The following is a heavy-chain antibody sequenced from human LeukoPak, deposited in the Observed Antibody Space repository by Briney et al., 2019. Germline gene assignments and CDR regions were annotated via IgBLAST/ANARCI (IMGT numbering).Heavy chain of an antibody. V-gene: IGHV4-38-2*02. CDR1: GYSISSGYY. D-gene: IGHD7-27*01. CDR3: ARDRAGAQNWVALDP. Sequence: SETLSVTCAVSGYSISSGYYWGWIRQPPGKGLEWIGSIYHSGSTYYNPSLKSRVTMSVDTSKNQFSLKLSSVTAADTAVYYCARDRAGAQNWVALDPWGQGTLVTVSS. J-gene: IGHJ5*02. CDR2: IYHSGST.